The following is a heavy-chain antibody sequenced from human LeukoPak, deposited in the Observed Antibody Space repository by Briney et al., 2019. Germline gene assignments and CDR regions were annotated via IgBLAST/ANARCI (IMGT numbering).Heavy chain of an antibody. CDR2: IKQDGSEK. D-gene: IGHD5-18*01. J-gene: IGHJ4*02. CDR3: ARQYSYGFNYFDY. Sequence: GGSLRLSCAASGFTFSSYWMTWVRHLPGKGLEWVAKIKQDGSEKYYVDSVKGRFTISRDNTRDSLYLQMNSLRAEDTAVYYCARQYSYGFNYFDYWGQGTLVTVSS. V-gene: IGHV3-7*01. CDR1: GFTFSSYW.